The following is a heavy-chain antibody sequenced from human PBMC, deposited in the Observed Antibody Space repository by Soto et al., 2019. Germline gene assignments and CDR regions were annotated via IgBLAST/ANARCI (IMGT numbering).Heavy chain of an antibody. V-gene: IGHV3-7*05. D-gene: IGHD6-13*01. Sequence: GGSLRLSCVASGFTFSSYWMSWVRQAPGKGLEWVANIKQDGSEKYYVDSVKGRFTISRDNAKNSLYLQMNSLRAEDTAVYYCARGGSSSWYAIPYYYYGMDVWGQGTTVTVSS. J-gene: IGHJ6*02. CDR3: ARGGSSSWYAIPYYYYGMDV. CDR2: IKQDGSEK. CDR1: GFTFSSYW.